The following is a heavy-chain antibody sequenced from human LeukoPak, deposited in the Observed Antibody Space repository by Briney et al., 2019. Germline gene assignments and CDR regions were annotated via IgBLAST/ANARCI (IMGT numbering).Heavy chain of an antibody. CDR3: ARDLTGSGYDI. Sequence: KPGGSLRLSCAASGFTFSSYSMNWVRQAPGKGLDWVSSISSSSSYIYYADSVKGRFTISRDNAKNSLYLQMNSLRAEDTAVYYCARDLTGSGYDIWGQGTMVTVSS. D-gene: IGHD1-20*01. V-gene: IGHV3-21*01. J-gene: IGHJ3*02. CDR2: ISSSSSYI. CDR1: GFTFSSYS.